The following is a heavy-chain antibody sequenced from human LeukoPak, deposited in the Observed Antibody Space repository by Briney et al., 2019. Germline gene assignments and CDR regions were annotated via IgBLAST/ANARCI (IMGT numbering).Heavy chain of an antibody. V-gene: IGHV3-11*06. Sequence: GGSLRLSCAASGFTFSDYYMSWVRQAPGKGLEWVSYISSSSSYTNYADSVKGRFTISRDNAKNSLYLQMNSLRAEDTAVYYCARDEVAQPASYGSGSYYSYYFDYWGQGTLVTVSS. D-gene: IGHD3-10*01. CDR2: ISSSSSYT. J-gene: IGHJ4*02. CDR1: GFTFSDYY. CDR3: ARDEVAQPASYGSGSYYSYYFDY.